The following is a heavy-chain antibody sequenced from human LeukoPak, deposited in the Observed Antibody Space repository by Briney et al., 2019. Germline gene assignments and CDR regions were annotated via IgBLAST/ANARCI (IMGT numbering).Heavy chain of an antibody. J-gene: IGHJ3*02. CDR3: AKDVYDILSGGDAFDI. Sequence: GGSLRLSCAASGFTFDDYAMHWVRQAPGKGLEWVSGISWNSGSIGYADSVKGRFTISRDNAKNSLYLQMNSLRAEDTALYYCAKDVYDILSGGDAFDIWGQGTMVIVSS. D-gene: IGHD3-9*01. V-gene: IGHV3-9*01. CDR2: ISWNSGSI. CDR1: GFTFDDYA.